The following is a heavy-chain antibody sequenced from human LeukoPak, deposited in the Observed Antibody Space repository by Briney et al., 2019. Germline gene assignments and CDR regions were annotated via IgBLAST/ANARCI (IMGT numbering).Heavy chain of an antibody. CDR3: ARGDSSGWYYFDY. V-gene: IGHV3-23*01. J-gene: IGHJ4*02. CDR1: GFTFSSYA. Sequence: PGGSLRLSCAASGFTFSSYAMSWVRQAPGKGLEWVSAISGSGGSTYYADSVKGRFTISRDNSKNSLYLQMNSLRAEDTAVYYCARGDSSGWYYFDYWGQGTLVTVSS. D-gene: IGHD6-19*01. CDR2: ISGSGGST.